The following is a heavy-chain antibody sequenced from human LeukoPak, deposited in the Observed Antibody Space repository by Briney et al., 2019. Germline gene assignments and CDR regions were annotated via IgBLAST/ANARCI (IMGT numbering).Heavy chain of an antibody. CDR1: GFTFSTYS. CDR3: ARDLEYSSSSLDY. Sequence: PGGSLRLSCAASGFTFSTYSMNWVRQAPGKGLEWVSSISSSSSYIYYADSVKGRFTISRDNAKNSLYLQMNSLRAEDTAVYYCARDLEYSSSSLDYWGQGTLVTVSS. V-gene: IGHV3-21*01. CDR2: ISSSSSYI. J-gene: IGHJ4*02. D-gene: IGHD6-6*01.